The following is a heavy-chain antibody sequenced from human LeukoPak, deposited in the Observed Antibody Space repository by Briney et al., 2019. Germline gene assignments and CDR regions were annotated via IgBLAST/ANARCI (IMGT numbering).Heavy chain of an antibody. J-gene: IGHJ6*01. Sequence: PGGSLRLSCAASGFTLGDYYMTWIRQAPGKGLEWVSYISNNRGSATFYADSVKGRFTNSRDNANNSLYLQMNSLRADDTAVYYCARDFRNNGMDVWGQGTTATVSS. CDR3: ARDFRNNGMDV. CDR2: ISNNRGSAT. D-gene: IGHD2/OR15-2a*01. V-gene: IGHV3-11*01. CDR1: GFTLGDYY.